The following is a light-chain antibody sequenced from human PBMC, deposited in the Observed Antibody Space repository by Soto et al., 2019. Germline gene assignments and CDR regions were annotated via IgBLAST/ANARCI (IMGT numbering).Light chain of an antibody. CDR3: QAYDSNTRGV. CDR2: EDN. V-gene: IGLV6-57*02. Sequence: NFMLTQPHSVSESPGKTVTISCTGSGGTIASNYVQWYQQRPGSAPITVVYEDNRRPSGVPERFSGSIDSSSNSASLSISGLKTEDEADYYCQAYDSNTRGVFGGGTKVTVL. CDR1: GGTIASNY. J-gene: IGLJ2*01.